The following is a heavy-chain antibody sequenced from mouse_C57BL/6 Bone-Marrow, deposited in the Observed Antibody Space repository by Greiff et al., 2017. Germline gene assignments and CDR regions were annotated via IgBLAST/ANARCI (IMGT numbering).Heavy chain of an antibody. Sequence: EVKLVESGGGLVKPGGSLKLSCAASGFTFSSYAMSWVRQTPEKRLEWVATISDGGSYTYYPDNVKGRFTISRDNAKNNLYLQMSHLKAEDTAMYDCARLGPYCGSRYWYFDVWGTRTTVTVAS. CDR2: ISDGGSYT. V-gene: IGHV5-4*03. D-gene: IGHD1-1*01. CDR1: GFTFSSYA. CDR3: ARLGPYCGSRYWYFDV. J-gene: IGHJ1*03.